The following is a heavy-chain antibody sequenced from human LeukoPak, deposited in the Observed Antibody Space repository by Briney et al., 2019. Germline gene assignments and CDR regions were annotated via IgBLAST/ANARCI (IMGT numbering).Heavy chain of an antibody. CDR3: AKVGDYGANWFDP. J-gene: IGHJ5*02. CDR2: IRYDGSNK. CDR1: GFTFSSYG. V-gene: IGHV3-30*02. D-gene: IGHD4-17*01. Sequence: GGSLGLSCAASGFTFSSYGMHWVRQAPGKGLEWVAFIRYDGSNKYYADSVKGRFTISRDNSKNTLYLQMNSLRAEDTAVYYCAKVGDYGANWFDPWGQGTLVTVSS.